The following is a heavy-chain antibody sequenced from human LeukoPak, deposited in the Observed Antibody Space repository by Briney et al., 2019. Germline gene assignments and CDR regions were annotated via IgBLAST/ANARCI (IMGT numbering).Heavy chain of an antibody. V-gene: IGHV4-59*01. Sequence: SETLSLTCSVSGGSISNYYWSWIRQPPGKGLEWIGYIYYSGSTSYNPSLRSRVTMSVDTSKKFFSLHMTSVTAADTAVYYCATGGLRYCSTTSCLGYWGQGTLVTVAS. CDR1: GGSISNYY. J-gene: IGHJ4*02. D-gene: IGHD2-2*01. CDR3: ATGGLRYCSTTSCLGY. CDR2: IYYSGST.